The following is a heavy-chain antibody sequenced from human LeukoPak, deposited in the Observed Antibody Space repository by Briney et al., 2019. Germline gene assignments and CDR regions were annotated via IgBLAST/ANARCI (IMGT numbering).Heavy chain of an antibody. Sequence: SETLSLTCTVSGGSVSSISYYWGWIRQPPGKGLEWIGSIYYTGSTYYNPSLKSRVSISVDTSKNRFSLKLSSVTAADTAVYYCARDEGLKYYYDSSGYGVEGAFDIWGQGTMVTVSS. CDR3: ARDEGLKYYYDSSGYGVEGAFDI. CDR1: GGSVSSISYY. D-gene: IGHD3-22*01. J-gene: IGHJ3*02. V-gene: IGHV4-39*07. CDR2: IYYTGST.